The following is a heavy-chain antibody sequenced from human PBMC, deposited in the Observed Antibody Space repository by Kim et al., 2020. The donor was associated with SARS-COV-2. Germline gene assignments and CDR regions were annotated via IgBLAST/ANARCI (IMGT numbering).Heavy chain of an antibody. CDR2: VHHSGST. D-gene: IGHD5-12*01. Sequence: SETLSLTCAVYSGSFSGYYWNWIRQSPGKGLEWIGEVHHSGSTNYNTTLKSRVTISLDTSKNQFSLKLTSVTAADTAVYYCARNPLQHTSGYNDYWGHGT. CDR3: ARNPLQHTSGYNDY. CDR1: SGSFSGYY. V-gene: IGHV4-34*01. J-gene: IGHJ4*01.